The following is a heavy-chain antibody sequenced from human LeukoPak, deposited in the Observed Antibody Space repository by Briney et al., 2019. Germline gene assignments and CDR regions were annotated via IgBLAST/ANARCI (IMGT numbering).Heavy chain of an antibody. Sequence: GGSLRLSCAASAFTFSTYWMAWVRQAPGKGREWVANIKGDESARHQADSVKGRFTISRDNAQNSVYLQMSTLRGEDTAVYYCARDVGGSLDYWGQGTLVTVSS. CDR1: AFTFSTYW. CDR2: IKGDESAR. J-gene: IGHJ4*02. CDR3: ARDVGGSLDY. V-gene: IGHV3-7*01. D-gene: IGHD1-26*01.